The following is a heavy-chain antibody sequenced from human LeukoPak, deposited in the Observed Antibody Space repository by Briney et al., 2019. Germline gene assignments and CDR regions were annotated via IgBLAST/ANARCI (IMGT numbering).Heavy chain of an antibody. J-gene: IGHJ4*02. CDR1: GYTFTGYY. V-gene: IGHV1-2*02. Sequence: ASVKVSCKASGYTFTGYYMHWVRQAPGQGLEWMGWINPNSGGTNYAQKFQGRVTMTRDTSISTAYMELSRLRSDDTAVYYCARDPSSGYYYGFDYWGQGTLVTVPS. D-gene: IGHD3-22*01. CDR2: INPNSGGT. CDR3: ARDPSSGYYYGFDY.